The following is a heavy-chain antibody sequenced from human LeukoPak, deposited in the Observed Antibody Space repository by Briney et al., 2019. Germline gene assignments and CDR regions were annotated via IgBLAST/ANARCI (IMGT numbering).Heavy chain of an antibody. V-gene: IGHV3-30*02. CDR2: IRYDGSNK. Sequence: GGSLRLSCAASGFTFSSYAMSWVRQAPGKGLEWVAFIRYDGSNKYYADSVKGRFTISRDNSKNTLYLQMNSLRAEDTAVYYCAKDYCSSTSCIPGDYYYYYMDVWGKGTTVTVSS. J-gene: IGHJ6*03. CDR3: AKDYCSSTSCIPGDYYYYYMDV. CDR1: GFTFSSYA. D-gene: IGHD2-2*01.